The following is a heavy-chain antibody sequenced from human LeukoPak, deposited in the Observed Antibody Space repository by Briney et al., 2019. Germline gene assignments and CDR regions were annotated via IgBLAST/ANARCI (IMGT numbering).Heavy chain of an antibody. CDR2: ISSSSSYI. V-gene: IGHV3-21*01. Sequence: PGGSLTLSCAASGFTFSGYWMSWLRQAPGKGLEWVSSISSSSSYIYYADSVKGRFTISRDNAKNSLYLQMNSLRAEDTAVYYCARDPAAMMDRGQGTLVTVSS. CDR3: ARDPAAMMD. J-gene: IGHJ4*02. CDR1: GFTFSGYW. D-gene: IGHD2-2*01.